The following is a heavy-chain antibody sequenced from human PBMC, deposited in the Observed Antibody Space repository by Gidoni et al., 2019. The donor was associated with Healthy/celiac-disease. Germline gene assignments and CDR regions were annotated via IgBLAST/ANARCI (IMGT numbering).Heavy chain of an antibody. CDR1: GGSIRSSSYY. CDR3: ARLTYYYDSSGYSWFFDY. J-gene: IGHJ4*02. D-gene: IGHD3-22*01. V-gene: IGHV4-39*01. CDR2: IYYSGST. Sequence: QLQLQESGPGLVKPSETLSLTCTVSGGSIRSSSYYWGWIRQPPGKGREWIGSIYYSGSTYYNPSLKSRVTISVDTSKNQFSLKLSSVTAADTAVYYCARLTYYYDSSGYSWFFDYWGQGTLVTVSS.